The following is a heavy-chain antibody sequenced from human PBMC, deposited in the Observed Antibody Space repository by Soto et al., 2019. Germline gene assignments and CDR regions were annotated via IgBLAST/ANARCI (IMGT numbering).Heavy chain of an antibody. Sequence: QVQLVQSGAEVKKPGSSVKVSCKASGGTFSSYAISWVRQAPGQGLEWMGGIIPIFGTANYAQKFQGRVTITADESTSTADMELSSLRSEDTAVYYCARVDSSGYRYYFDYWGQGTLVTVSS. J-gene: IGHJ4*02. CDR1: GGTFSSYA. V-gene: IGHV1-69*01. D-gene: IGHD3-22*01. CDR3: ARVDSSGYRYYFDY. CDR2: IIPIFGTA.